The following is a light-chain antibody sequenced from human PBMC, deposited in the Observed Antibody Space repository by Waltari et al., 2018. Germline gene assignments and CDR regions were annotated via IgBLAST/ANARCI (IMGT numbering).Light chain of an antibody. V-gene: IGKV4-1*01. CDR3: QQYYSAPIT. CDR2: SAS. CDR1: QNILYSSNNKNY. Sequence: DIVMTQSPDSLAVSLGERAPITCKSRQNILYSSNNKNYLAWFQQKPGQPPKLLIYSASTRESGVPERFSGSGSGTDFTLTTNSLQAEDVAVYYCQQYYSAPITFGQGTRLEIK. J-gene: IGKJ5*01.